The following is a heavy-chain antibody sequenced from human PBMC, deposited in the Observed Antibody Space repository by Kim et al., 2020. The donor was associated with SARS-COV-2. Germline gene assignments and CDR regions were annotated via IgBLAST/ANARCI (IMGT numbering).Heavy chain of an antibody. J-gene: IGHJ4*02. D-gene: IGHD3-10*01. CDR3: ARQDFHYGSGSVKFDY. Sequence: SRKSRVTISVDTSKNQFSLKLSSVTAADTAVYYCARQDFHYGSGSVKFDYWGQGTLVTVSS. V-gene: IGHV4-34*13.